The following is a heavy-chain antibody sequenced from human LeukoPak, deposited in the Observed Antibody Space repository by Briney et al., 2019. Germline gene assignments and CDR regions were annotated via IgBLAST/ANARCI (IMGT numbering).Heavy chain of an antibody. CDR3: LRARPPHYYSDY. V-gene: IGHV3-74*01. Sequence: GGSLRLSCAASGFTFNSYWMHWVRQSPGKGLVWVSRINFDGSSTNYADSVKGRFSVSRDNAKNTLYLQMNSLRAEDTAVYYCLRARPPHYYSDYWGQGTLVTVSS. J-gene: IGHJ4*02. CDR2: INFDGSST. CDR1: GFTFNSYW.